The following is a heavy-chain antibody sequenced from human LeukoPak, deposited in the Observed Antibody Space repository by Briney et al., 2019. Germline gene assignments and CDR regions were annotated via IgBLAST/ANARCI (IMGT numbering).Heavy chain of an antibody. Sequence: ASVKVSCKASGGTFSSYAISWVQQAPGQGLEWMGGIIPIFGTANYAQKFQGRVTITADKSTSTAYMELSSLRSEDTAVYYCARDVGGYYGSGSYYRAFDYWGQGTLVTVSS. J-gene: IGHJ4*02. CDR3: ARDVGGYYGSGSYYRAFDY. CDR1: GGTFSSYA. CDR2: IIPIFGTA. D-gene: IGHD3-10*01. V-gene: IGHV1-69*06.